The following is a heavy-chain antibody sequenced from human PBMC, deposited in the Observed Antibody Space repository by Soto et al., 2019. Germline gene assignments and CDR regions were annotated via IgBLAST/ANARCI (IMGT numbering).Heavy chain of an antibody. CDR2: IYYSGST. D-gene: IGHD3-3*01. J-gene: IGHJ4*02. CDR1: GGSIGSSSYY. Sequence: KPSETLSLTCTVSGGSIGSSSYYWGWIRQPPGKGLEWIGSIYYSGSTYYNPSLKSRVTISVDTSKNQFSLKLSSVTAADTAVYYCARLPNVLRFLDWGQGTLVTVSS. CDR3: ARLPNVLRFLD. V-gene: IGHV4-39*01.